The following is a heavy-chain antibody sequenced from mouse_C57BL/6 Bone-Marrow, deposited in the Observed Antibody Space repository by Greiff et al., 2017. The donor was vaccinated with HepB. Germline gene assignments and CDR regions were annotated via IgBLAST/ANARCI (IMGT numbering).Heavy chain of an antibody. V-gene: IGHV5-4*01. CDR2: ISDGGSYT. CDR1: GFTFSSYA. D-gene: IGHD2-4*01. Sequence: EVKLVESGGGLVKPGGSLKLSCAASGFTFSSYAMSWVRQTPEKRLEWVATISDGGSYTYYPDNVKGRFTISRDNAKNILYLQMSHLKSEDTAMYYCARDHYDPLDYWGQGTTLTVSS. CDR3: ARDHYDPLDY. J-gene: IGHJ2*01.